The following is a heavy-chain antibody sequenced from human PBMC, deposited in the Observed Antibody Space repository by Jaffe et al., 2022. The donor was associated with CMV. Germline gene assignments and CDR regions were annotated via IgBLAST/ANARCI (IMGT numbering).Heavy chain of an antibody. CDR3: ARDQYERRYCSGGSCYSAVEDWFDP. CDR2: IYHSGST. J-gene: IGHJ5*02. CDR1: GGSISSSNW. V-gene: IGHV4-4*02. D-gene: IGHD2-15*01. Sequence: QVQLQESGPGLVKPSGTLSLTCAVSGGSISSSNWWSWVRQPPGKGLEWIGEIYHSGSTNYNPSLKSRVTISVDKSKNQFSLKLSSVTAADTAVYYCARDQYERRYCSGGSCYSAVEDWFDPWGQGTLVTVSS.